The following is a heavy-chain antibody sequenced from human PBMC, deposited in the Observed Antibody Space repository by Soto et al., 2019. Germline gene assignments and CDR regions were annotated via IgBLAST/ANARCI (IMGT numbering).Heavy chain of an antibody. Sequence: ASVKVSCKASGYTFTSYGISWVRRAPGQGLEWMGWISAYNGNTNYAQKLQGRVTMTTDTSTSTAYMELRSLRSDDTAVYYCARGGVRFLEWLPDYYYMDVWGKGTTVTVSS. V-gene: IGHV1-18*01. CDR2: ISAYNGNT. CDR1: GYTFTSYG. J-gene: IGHJ6*03. D-gene: IGHD3-3*01. CDR3: ARGGVRFLEWLPDYYYMDV.